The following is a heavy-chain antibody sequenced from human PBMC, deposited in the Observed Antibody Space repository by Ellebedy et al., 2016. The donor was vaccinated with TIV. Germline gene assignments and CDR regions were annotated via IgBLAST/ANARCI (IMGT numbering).Heavy chain of an antibody. CDR3: ARDFLRAPDGSESYNNWFNP. Sequence: IFGTANYAQKFQDRVTITADESTRTAYMELSNLRSEDTAVYYCARDFLRAPDGSESYNNWFNPWGQGTLVTVSS. J-gene: IGHJ5*02. CDR2: IFGTA. D-gene: IGHD3-10*01. V-gene: IGHV1-69*01.